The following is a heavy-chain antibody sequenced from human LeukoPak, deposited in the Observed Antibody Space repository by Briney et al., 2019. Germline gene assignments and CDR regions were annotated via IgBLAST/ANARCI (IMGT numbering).Heavy chain of an antibody. V-gene: IGHV3-7*01. D-gene: IGHD6-13*01. CDR3: ARDGWSRGAAAAIYYFDY. CDR2: IKQDGSEK. J-gene: IGHJ4*02. CDR1: GFTFSSYW. Sequence: GGSLRLSCAASGFTFSSYWMSWVRQAPGKGLEWVANIKQDGSEKYYVDSVKGRFTISRDNAKNSLYLQMNSLRAEDTAVYYCARDGWSRGAAAAIYYFDYWGQGTLVTVSS.